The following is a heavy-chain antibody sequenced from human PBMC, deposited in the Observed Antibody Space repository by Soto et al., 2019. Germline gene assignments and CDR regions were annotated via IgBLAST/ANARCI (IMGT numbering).Heavy chain of an antibody. CDR3: ARDPAHGGVSAPDGPYYYYYVVDV. J-gene: IGHJ6*02. V-gene: IGHV3-30-3*01. Sequence: QAGGSLRLSCAASGITFSSKAMHWVRQAPGKGLEWVAVISYDGNYKYYADSVKGRFTISRDNSKNTLWLQMNSLRVDDTAVYYCARDPAHGGVSAPDGPYYYYYVVDVWGQGTTVTVSS. CDR2: ISYDGNYK. CDR1: GITFSSKA. D-gene: IGHD3-3*01.